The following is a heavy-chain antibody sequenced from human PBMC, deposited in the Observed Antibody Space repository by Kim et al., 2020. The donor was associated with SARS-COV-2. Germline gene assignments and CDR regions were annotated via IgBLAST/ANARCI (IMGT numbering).Heavy chain of an antibody. CDR2: IIPIFGTA. V-gene: IGHV1-69*13. Sequence: SVKVSCKASGGTFSSYAISWVRQAPGQGLEWMGGIIPIFGTANYAQKFQGRVTITADESTSTAYMELSSLRSEDTAVYYCAREIIVGITIFGVVITPNWFDPWGQGTLVTVSS. CDR3: AREIIVGITIFGVVITPNWFDP. J-gene: IGHJ5*02. D-gene: IGHD3-3*01. CDR1: GGTFSSYA.